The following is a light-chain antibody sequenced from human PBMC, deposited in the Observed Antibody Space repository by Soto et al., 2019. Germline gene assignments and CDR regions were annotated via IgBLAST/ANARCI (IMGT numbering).Light chain of an antibody. CDR1: SSNIGSNT. Sequence: QSVLTQPRSASGTPGQRVTISCSGSSSNIGSNTVSWYQQLPGTAPKLLIYRDIQWPSGVPDRFSGSKSGTSASLAISGLQSEDEAGYYCATWDDSLNGWVFGGGTKVTVL. J-gene: IGLJ3*02. V-gene: IGLV1-44*01. CDR2: RDI. CDR3: ATWDDSLNGWV.